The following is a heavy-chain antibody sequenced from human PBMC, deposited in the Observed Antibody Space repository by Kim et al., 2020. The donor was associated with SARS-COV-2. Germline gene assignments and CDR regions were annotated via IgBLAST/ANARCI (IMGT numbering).Heavy chain of an antibody. Sequence: SETLSLTCAVYGGSFSGYYWSWIRQPPGKGLEWIGEINHSGSTNYNPSLKSRVTISVDTSKNQFSLKLSSVTAADTAVYYCARAEDYYDSSGYGENFDYWGQGTLVTVSS. J-gene: IGHJ4*02. CDR3: ARAEDYYDSSGYGENFDY. D-gene: IGHD3-22*01. CDR2: INHSGST. CDR1: GGSFSGYY. V-gene: IGHV4-34*01.